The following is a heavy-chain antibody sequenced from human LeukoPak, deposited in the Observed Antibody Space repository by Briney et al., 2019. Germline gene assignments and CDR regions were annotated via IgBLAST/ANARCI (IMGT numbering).Heavy chain of an antibody. CDR1: GFTFSSYA. V-gene: IGHV3-30*04. Sequence: GGSLRLSCAASGFTFSSYAMHWVRQAPGKGLEWVAVISYDGSNKYYADSVKGRFTISRDNSKNTLYLQMNSLRAEDTAVYYCAKDRGTLGDYYYMDVWGKGTTVTISS. CDR3: AKDRGTLGDYYYMDV. CDR2: ISYDGSNK. D-gene: IGHD1-14*01. J-gene: IGHJ6*03.